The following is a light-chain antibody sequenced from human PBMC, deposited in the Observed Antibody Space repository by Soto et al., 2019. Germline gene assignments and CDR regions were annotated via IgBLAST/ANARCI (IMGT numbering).Light chain of an antibody. CDR1: SSDIGSFNY. CDR2: DVN. J-gene: IGLJ2*01. Sequence: QSALTQPASVSGSPGQSITISCTETSSDIGSFNYVSWYQQHPGKAPKLMIYDVNNRPSGVSNRFSGSKSGHTASLTISGLQAEDEADYYCSSYTSTSTLVFGGGTKLTVL. CDR3: SSYTSTSTLV. V-gene: IGLV2-14*01.